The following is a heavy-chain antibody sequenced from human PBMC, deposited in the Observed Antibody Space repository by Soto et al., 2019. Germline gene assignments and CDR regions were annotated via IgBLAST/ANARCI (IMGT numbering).Heavy chain of an antibody. CDR2: IYYSGST. V-gene: IGHV4-59*08. J-gene: IGHJ5*02. Sequence: PSETLSLTCTVSGGSISSYYWSWIRQPPGKGLEWIGYIYYSGSTNYNPSLKSRVTISVDTSKNQFSLKLSSVTAADTAVYYCARAKTPLHSSSWYWFDPWGQGTLVTVS. D-gene: IGHD6-13*01. CDR1: GGSISSYY. CDR3: ARAKTPLHSSSWYWFDP.